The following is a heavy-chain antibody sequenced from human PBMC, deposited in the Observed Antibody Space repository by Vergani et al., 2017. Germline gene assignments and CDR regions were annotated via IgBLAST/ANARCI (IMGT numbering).Heavy chain of an antibody. CDR1: GYTFTSYG. CDR3: ARRVKGYGGNSGGRMFDY. D-gene: IGHD4-23*01. V-gene: IGHV1-18*01. CDR2: ISAYNGNT. Sequence: QVQLVQSGAEVKKPGASVKVSCKASGYTFTSYGISWVRQAPGQGLEWMGWISAYNGNTNYAQKLQGRVTMTTDTSTSTAYMEQRSLRSDDTAVYYCARRVKGYGGNSGGRMFDYWGQGTLVTVSS. J-gene: IGHJ4*02.